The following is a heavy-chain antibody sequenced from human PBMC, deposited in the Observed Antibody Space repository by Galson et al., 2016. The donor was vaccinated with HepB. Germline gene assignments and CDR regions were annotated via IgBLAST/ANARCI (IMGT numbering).Heavy chain of an antibody. J-gene: IGHJ4*02. CDR3: ARANYDDASGRFDI. CDR1: GDSVSSNTAA. CDR2: TYYRSKWYT. D-gene: IGHD3-22*01. Sequence: CAISGDSVSSNTAAWNWVRQSPSGGLEWLGRTYYRSKWYTDYAVSVISRISINADPSKNRFSLQLSSVISEDTTMYYCARANYDDASGRFDIWGPGTLVTVSS. V-gene: IGHV6-1*01.